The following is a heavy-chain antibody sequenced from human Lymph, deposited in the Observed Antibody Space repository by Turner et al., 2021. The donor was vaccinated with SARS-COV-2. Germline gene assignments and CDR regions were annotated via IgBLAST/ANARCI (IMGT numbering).Heavy chain of an antibody. Sequence: EVQLVQSGAEVKKPGESLKISCKGSGYSFPTYWIGWVRQMPGKGLEWMVISYPGDSDTRYSPSFQGQVTISADKSISTAYLQWSSLKASDTAMYYCARLPIARGYSGYDFYYFDYWGQGTLVTVSS. CDR3: ARLPIARGYSGYDFYYFDY. J-gene: IGHJ4*02. D-gene: IGHD5-12*01. CDR1: GYSFPTYW. V-gene: IGHV5-51*01. CDR2: SYPGDSDT.